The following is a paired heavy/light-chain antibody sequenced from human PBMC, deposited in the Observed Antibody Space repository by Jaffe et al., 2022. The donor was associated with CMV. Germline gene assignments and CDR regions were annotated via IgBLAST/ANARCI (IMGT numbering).Heavy chain of an antibody. Sequence: QVQLQESGPGLVKPSETLSLTCTVSGGSISSYYWSWIRQPAGKGLEWIGRIYTSGSTNYNPSLKSRVTMSVDTSKNQFSLKLSSVTAADTAVYYCARGGRRDGYNYGGGNDYWGQGTLVTVSS. CDR2: IYTSGST. CDR1: GGSISSYY. J-gene: IGHJ4*02. CDR3: ARGGRRDGYNYGGGNDY. V-gene: IGHV4-4*07. D-gene: IGHD5-12*01.
Light chain of an antibody. V-gene: IGKV3-11*01. CDR2: DAS. Sequence: EIVLTQSPATLSLSPGERATLSCRASQSVSSYLAWYQQKPGQAPRLLIYDASNRATGIPARFSGSGSGTDFTLTISSLEPEDFAVYYCQQRSNWPPPTFGQGTRLEIK. CDR1: QSVSSY. J-gene: IGKJ5*01. CDR3: QQRSNWPPPT.